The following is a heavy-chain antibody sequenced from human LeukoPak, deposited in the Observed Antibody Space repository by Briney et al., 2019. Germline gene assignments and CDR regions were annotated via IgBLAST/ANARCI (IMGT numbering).Heavy chain of an antibody. CDR1: GYTFTSYY. CDR2: INPSGGST. J-gene: IGHJ5*02. Sequence: ASVKVSCKASGYTFTSYYMHWVRQAPGQGLEWMGIINPSGGSTSYAQKFQGRVTMTRDTSTSTVYMELSSLRSEDTAVYYCARDGTERWLQLGWFDPWGQGTLVTVSS. V-gene: IGHV1-46*01. CDR3: ARDGTERWLQLGWFDP. D-gene: IGHD5-24*01.